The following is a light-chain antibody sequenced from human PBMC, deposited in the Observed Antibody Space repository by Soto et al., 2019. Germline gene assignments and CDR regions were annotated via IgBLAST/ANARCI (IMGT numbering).Light chain of an antibody. V-gene: IGLV2-14*01. J-gene: IGLJ2*01. CDR3: SSYTTNITPVV. CDR1: ISDVGGYNY. CDR2: GVT. Sequence: QSALTQPASVSGSPGQSITISCTGTISDVGGYNYVSWYQQHPGKAPQLMIYGVTNRPSGVSSRFSGSKSGNTASLTISGLQAEDEADYYCSSYTTNITPVVFGGGTKLTVL.